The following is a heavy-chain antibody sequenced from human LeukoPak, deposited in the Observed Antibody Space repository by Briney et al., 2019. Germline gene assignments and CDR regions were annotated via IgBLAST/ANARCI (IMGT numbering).Heavy chain of an antibody. CDR2: IYSGGST. D-gene: IGHD3-3*01. J-gene: IGHJ4*02. Sequence: GGSLRLSCAASGFTVSSNYMSWVRQAPGKGLEWVSVIYSGGSTYYADSVKGRFTISRDNSKNTLYLQMNSLRAEDTAVYYCAKVAESYYDFWSGYESFDYWGQGTLVTVSS. CDR3: AKVAESYYDFWSGYESFDY. V-gene: IGHV3-53*01. CDR1: GFTVSSNY.